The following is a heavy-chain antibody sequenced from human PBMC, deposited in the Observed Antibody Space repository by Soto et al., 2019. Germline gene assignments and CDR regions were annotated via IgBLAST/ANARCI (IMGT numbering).Heavy chain of an antibody. J-gene: IGHJ5*02. V-gene: IGHV4-59*08. CDR1: GGSISRSY. D-gene: IGHD3-3*01. Sequence: SETLSLTCTVSGGSISRSYWSWIRQPPGKGLEWIGYTYYSGSTNYNPSLKSRVTISVDTAKNKVSLKLSSVAAADTAVYYCARHLRRYDFWSGYYSGAINNWFDPWGQGTLVTVSA. CDR3: ARHLRRYDFWSGYYSGAINNWFDP. CDR2: TYYSGST.